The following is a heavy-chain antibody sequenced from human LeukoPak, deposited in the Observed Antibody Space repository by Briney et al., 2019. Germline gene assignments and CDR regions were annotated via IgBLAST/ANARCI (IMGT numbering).Heavy chain of an antibody. CDR1: GGTFISYA. Sequence: ASVKVSCKASGGTFISYAISGVRQAPGRGGEGVGGIIHIFGTANYAQKFQGRVTITADESTSTAYMELSSLRSEDTAVYYCARGFGELLPFDYWGQGTLSPSPQ. CDR3: ARGFGELLPFDY. V-gene: IGHV1-69*13. CDR2: IIHIFGTA. D-gene: IGHD3-10*01. J-gene: IGHJ4*02.